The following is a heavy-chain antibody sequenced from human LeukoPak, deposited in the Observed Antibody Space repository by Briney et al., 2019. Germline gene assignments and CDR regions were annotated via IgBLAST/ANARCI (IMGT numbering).Heavy chain of an antibody. CDR3: AHSKVRFLESDY. D-gene: IGHD3-3*01. Sequence: ESGPTLVKPTQTLTLNCTFSGFALSTTGVGVGWIRQPPGKALEWLALIYWDDDKRYSPTLKSRLTITKDTSKNQVVLTMTNMGPVDTATYYCAHSKVRFLESDYWGQGTLVIVSS. V-gene: IGHV2-5*02. CDR2: IYWDDDK. J-gene: IGHJ4*02. CDR1: GFALSTTGVG.